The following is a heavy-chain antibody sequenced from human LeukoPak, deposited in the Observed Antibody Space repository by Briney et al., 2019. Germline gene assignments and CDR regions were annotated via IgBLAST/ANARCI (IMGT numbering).Heavy chain of an antibody. J-gene: IGHJ4*02. CDR1: GFTLNSYG. D-gene: IGHD4-11*01. Sequence: PGGSLRLSCAASGFTLNSYGMHWVRQAPGKGLEWVAVMWYDRSNKYYADSVKGRFTISRDDSKNTLYLQMNSLRAEDTAMYYCARGLPPVMKYYFDYWGQGTLVTVSS. V-gene: IGHV3-33*01. CDR3: ARGLPPVMKYYFDY. CDR2: MWYDRSNK.